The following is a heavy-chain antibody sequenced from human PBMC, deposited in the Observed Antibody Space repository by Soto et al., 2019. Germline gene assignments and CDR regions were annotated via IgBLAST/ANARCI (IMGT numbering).Heavy chain of an antibody. V-gene: IGHV4-34*01. CDR3: ANTYYNFWSGFYRGYYFDY. CDR1: GGSFSGYY. Sequence: QVHLQQWGAGLLKPSETLSLTCAVYGGSFSGYYWSWIRQPPGKGLEWIGEINHSGSTNYNPSLKSRVTISVDTSKNQFSLTLSSVTAADTAVYFCANTYYNFWSGFYRGYYFDYWGQGTLVSVSS. CDR2: INHSGST. D-gene: IGHD3-3*01. J-gene: IGHJ4*02.